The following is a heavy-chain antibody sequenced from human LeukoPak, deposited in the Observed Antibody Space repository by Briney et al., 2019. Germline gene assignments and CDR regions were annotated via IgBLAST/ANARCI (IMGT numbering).Heavy chain of an antibody. CDR3: ARVLLREYFDY. CDR2: INESGGRT. Sequence: PGGSLRLSCAASGFSFSCYAMGWVRQAPGKGLEWVSTINESGGRTYYADSVKGRFTMSRDNSKNTLYLQMNSLRAEDTAIYYCARVLLREYFDYWGQGTLVTVSS. D-gene: IGHD2-21*02. J-gene: IGHJ4*02. CDR1: GFSFSCYA. V-gene: IGHV3-23*01.